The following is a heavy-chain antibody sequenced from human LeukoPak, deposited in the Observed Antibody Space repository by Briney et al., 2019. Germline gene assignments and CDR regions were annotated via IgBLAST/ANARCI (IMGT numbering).Heavy chain of an antibody. D-gene: IGHD2-15*01. CDR2: IYYSGST. CDR3: ARGVVVAATAKFDY. V-gene: IGHV4-31*03. CDR1: GGSISSGGCY. Sequence: SETLSLTCTVSGGSISSGGCYWSWIRQHPGKGLEWIGYIYYSGSTYYNPSLKSRVTISVDTSKNQFSLKLSSVTAADTAVYYCARGVVVAATAKFDYWGQGTLVTVSS. J-gene: IGHJ4*02.